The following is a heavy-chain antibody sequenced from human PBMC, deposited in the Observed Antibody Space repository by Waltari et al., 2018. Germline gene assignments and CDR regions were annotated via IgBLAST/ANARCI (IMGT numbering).Heavy chain of an antibody. CDR1: GYTFTDYY. CDR3: AKDFTEYSSSWYGAYYYYGMDV. J-gene: IGHJ6*02. D-gene: IGHD6-13*01. Sequence: EVQLVQSGAEVKKPGATVKISCKASGYTFTDYYMHWVQPAPGKGIEWMGRVDPEEGETIYAEKFHGRVTITADTSTDTAYMELSSLRAEDTAVYYCAKDFTEYSSSWYGAYYYYGMDVWGQGTTVTVSS. CDR2: VDPEEGET. V-gene: IGHV1-69-2*01.